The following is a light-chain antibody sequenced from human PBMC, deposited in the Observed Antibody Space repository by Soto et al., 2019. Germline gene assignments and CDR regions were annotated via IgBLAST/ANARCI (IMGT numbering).Light chain of an antibody. CDR2: KAS. J-gene: IGKJ1*01. CDR1: QSITSW. V-gene: IGKV1-5*03. CDR3: QQYNGYRWT. Sequence: DIQMTQSPSILSASVGDRVTITCRASQSITSWLAWYQQKPGKAPKILIYKASSLESGVPSRFSGSGSGTEFTLNISSLQSDDFATYYCQQYNGYRWTFGQGTKVEIK.